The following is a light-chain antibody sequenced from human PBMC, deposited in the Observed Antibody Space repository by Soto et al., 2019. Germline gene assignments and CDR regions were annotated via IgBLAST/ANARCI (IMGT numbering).Light chain of an antibody. V-gene: IGLV2-23*01. CDR3: CSYAGSSTPPIYV. CDR1: SSDVGSYNL. CDR2: EGS. Sequence: QSALTQPASVSGSPGQSLTISCTGTSSDVGSYNLVSWYQQHPGKAPKLMIYEGSKRPSGVSNRFSGSKSGNTASLTISGFHSEDEADYYCCSYAGSSTPPIYVCGTGTKVTVL. J-gene: IGLJ1*01.